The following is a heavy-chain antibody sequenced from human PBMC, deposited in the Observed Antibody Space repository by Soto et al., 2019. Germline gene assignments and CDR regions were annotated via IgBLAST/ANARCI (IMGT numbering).Heavy chain of an antibody. V-gene: IGHV2-5*02. Sequence: QITLNESGPTVVRPTETLTLTCRFSGFSLTTSGVGVGWIRQSPGQAPERLALIYRDDDKRYSASLKSRLTITKDTSKNQVVLTVSDLYPTDTATYYCAHRGLRTVVGLVTTTAIYFDFWGQGTPVAVSS. CDR1: GFSLTTSGVG. D-gene: IGHD3-3*01. CDR3: AHRGLRTVVGLVTTTAIYFDF. J-gene: IGHJ4*02. CDR2: IYRDDDK.